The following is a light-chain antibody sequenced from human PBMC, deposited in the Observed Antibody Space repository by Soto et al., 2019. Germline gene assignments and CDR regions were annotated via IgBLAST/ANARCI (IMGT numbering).Light chain of an antibody. CDR3: QQGHNWPLT. CDR2: GAS. V-gene: IGKV3-15*01. CDR1: QSINRE. Sequence: EIVMTQSPATLSLSPGERAALSCRASQSINRELAWYQQKPGQPPRLLIYGASTRATGVPARFTGSESGSEFPLTISGLQSEDFSVYYCQQGHNWPLTFGQGTRLEI. J-gene: IGKJ2*01.